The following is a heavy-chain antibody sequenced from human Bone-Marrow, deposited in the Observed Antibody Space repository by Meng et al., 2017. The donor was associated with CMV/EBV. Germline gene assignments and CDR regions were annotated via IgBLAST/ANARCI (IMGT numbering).Heavy chain of an antibody. CDR2: VFYSGST. V-gene: IGHV4-30-4*08. J-gene: IGHJ4*02. D-gene: IGHD2-2*02. Sequence: LRLSCTVSGGSISSGDYYWSWIRQPPGKGLEWIGYVFYSGSTYYNPSLKSRVIISLDTSKNQFSLRLTSVTAADTAVYYCARDVLRYCSSTSCYRSFDYWGQGTLVTVYS. CDR1: GGSISSGDYY. CDR3: ARDVLRYCSSTSCYRSFDY.